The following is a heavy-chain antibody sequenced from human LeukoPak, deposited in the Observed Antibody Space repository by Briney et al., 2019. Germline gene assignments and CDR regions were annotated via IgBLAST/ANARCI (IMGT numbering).Heavy chain of an antibody. CDR1: GGTFSSYA. Sequence: GASVKVSCKASGGTFSSYAISWVRQAPGQGLEWMGRIIPIFGTANYAQKFQGRVTITTDESTSTAYMELSSLRSEDTAVYYCASTGVSCSGGSCYSGDHYYYYMDVWGKGTTVTVSS. CDR3: ASTGVSCSGGSCYSGDHYYYYMDV. V-gene: IGHV1-69*05. D-gene: IGHD2-15*01. J-gene: IGHJ6*03. CDR2: IIPIFGTA.